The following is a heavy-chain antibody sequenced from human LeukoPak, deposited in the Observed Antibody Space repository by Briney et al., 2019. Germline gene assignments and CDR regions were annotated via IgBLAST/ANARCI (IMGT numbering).Heavy chain of an antibody. Sequence: GGSLRLSCAASGFTFSNYWMHWVRQAPGKGLVWVSAISGSGDSTYYADSVKGRFALSRDNSKNTVYLQMNSLRADDTAVYYCAKTRGYCSGGTCYCDYWGQGTLVTVSS. D-gene: IGHD2-15*01. J-gene: IGHJ4*02. CDR2: ISGSGDST. CDR3: AKTRGYCSGGTCYCDY. V-gene: IGHV3-23*01. CDR1: GFTFSNYW.